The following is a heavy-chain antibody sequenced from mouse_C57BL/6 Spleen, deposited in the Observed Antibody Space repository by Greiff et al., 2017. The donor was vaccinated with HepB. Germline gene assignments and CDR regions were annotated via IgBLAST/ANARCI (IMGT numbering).Heavy chain of an antibody. CDR2: INPYNGGT. V-gene: IGHV1-19*01. CDR1: GYTFTDYY. Sequence: VHVKQSGPVLVKPGASVKMSCKASGYTFTDYYMNWVKQSHGKSLEWIGVINPYNGGTSYNQKFKGKATLTVDKSSSTAYMELNSLTSEDSAVYYCARSAFWYFDVWGTGTTVTVSS. J-gene: IGHJ1*03. D-gene: IGHD6-1*01. CDR3: ARSAFWYFDV.